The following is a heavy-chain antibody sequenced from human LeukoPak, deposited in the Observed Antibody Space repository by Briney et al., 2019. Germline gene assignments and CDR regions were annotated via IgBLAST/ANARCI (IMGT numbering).Heavy chain of an antibody. V-gene: IGHV4-59*12. CDR2: IYYTGST. CDR3: ARDRSSSSGYYYYYMDV. D-gene: IGHD6-6*01. Sequence: DPSETLSLTCTVSGGSISRYYWSWIRQPPGKGLEWIGYIYYTGSTEYNPSLKSRVTISVDTSKNQFSLKLSSVTAADTAVYYCARDRSSSSGYYYYYMDVWGKGTTVTVSS. J-gene: IGHJ6*03. CDR1: GGSISRYY.